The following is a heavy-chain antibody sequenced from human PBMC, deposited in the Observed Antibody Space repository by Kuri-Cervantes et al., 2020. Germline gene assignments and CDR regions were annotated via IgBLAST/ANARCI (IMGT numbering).Heavy chain of an antibody. CDR2: ISSSSSTI. J-gene: IGHJ6*02. Sequence: GESLKISCAASGFTFSDYYMSWVRQAPGKGLEWVSYISSSSSTIYYADSVKGRFTISRDNAKNSLYLQMNSLRAEDTAVYYCARGFRSRRSWPLGYYYGMDVWGQGTTVTVSS. V-gene: IGHV3-11*04. CDR1: GFTFSDYY. CDR3: ARGFRSRRSWPLGYYYGMDV. D-gene: IGHD1-14*01.